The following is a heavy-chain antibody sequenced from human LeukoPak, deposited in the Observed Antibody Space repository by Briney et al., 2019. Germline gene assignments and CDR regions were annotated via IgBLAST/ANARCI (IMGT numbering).Heavy chain of an antibody. J-gene: IGHJ4*02. CDR3: ARVPDYYDSSGSPFDY. D-gene: IGHD3-22*01. CDR2: ISSSSSYI. Sequence: GGSLRLSCAASGFTFSGYSMNWVRQAPGKGLEWVSSISSSSSYIYYADSVKGRFTISRDNAKNSLYLQMNSLRAEDTAVYYCARVPDYYDSSGSPFDYWGQGTLVTVSS. CDR1: GFTFSGYS. V-gene: IGHV3-21*01.